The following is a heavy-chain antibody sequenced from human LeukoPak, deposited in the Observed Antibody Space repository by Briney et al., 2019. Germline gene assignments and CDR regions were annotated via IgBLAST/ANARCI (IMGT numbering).Heavy chain of an antibody. CDR3: ARFDEPRITMIVGDY. J-gene: IGHJ4*02. CDR1: GGTFSSYA. D-gene: IGHD3-22*01. CDR2: IIPIFGTA. Sequence: SVKVSCKASGGTFSSYAISWVRQAPGQGLVWMGGIIPIFGTANYAQKFQGRVTITADESTSTAYMELSSLRSEDTAVYYCARFDEPRITMIVGDYWGQGTLVTVSS. V-gene: IGHV1-69*13.